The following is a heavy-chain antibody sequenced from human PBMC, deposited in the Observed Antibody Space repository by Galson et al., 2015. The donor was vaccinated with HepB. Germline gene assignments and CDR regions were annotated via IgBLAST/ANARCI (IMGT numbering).Heavy chain of an antibody. V-gene: IGHV1-2*06. D-gene: IGHD6-13*01. J-gene: IGHJ4*02. CDR3: ARKHSSSWAIDY. Sequence: SVKVSCKASGYTFTGYYMHWVRQAPGQGLEWMGRINPNSGGANYAQKFQGRVTMTRDTSINTAYMELSRLTSDDTAVYYCARKHSSSWAIDYWGQGTLVTVSS. CDR2: INPNSGGA. CDR1: GYTFTGYY.